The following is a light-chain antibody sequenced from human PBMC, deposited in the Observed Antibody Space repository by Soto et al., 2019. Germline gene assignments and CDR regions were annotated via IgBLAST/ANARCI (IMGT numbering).Light chain of an antibody. CDR2: KAS. CDR3: QQYHKFWT. Sequence: DIQMTQSPSTLSASVGDRVTITCRASQSVGSWLAWYQQKPGKAPKLLIYKASRLESGVPSRFSGSESGTEFTLTISNRQPDDFATYYCQQYHKFWTFGQGTKVEIK. CDR1: QSVGSW. J-gene: IGKJ1*01. V-gene: IGKV1-5*03.